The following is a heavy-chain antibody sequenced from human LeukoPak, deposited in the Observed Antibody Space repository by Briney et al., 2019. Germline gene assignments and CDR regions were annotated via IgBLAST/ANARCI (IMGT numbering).Heavy chain of an antibody. Sequence: GGSLRLSCAASGFTFSSYSMNWVRQAPGKGLEWVSYISSSSSTIYYADSVKGRFTISRDNAKNSLYLQMNSLRDEDTAVYYCARAASWTWLVLLPYFDYWGQGTLVTVSS. CDR1: GFTFSSYS. D-gene: IGHD6-19*01. J-gene: IGHJ4*02. V-gene: IGHV3-48*02. CDR3: ARAASWTWLVLLPYFDY. CDR2: ISSSSSTI.